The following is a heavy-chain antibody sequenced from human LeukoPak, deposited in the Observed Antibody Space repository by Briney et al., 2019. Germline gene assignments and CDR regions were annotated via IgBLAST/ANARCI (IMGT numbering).Heavy chain of an antibody. CDR1: GFTFSSYS. J-gene: IGHJ4*02. D-gene: IGHD3-22*01. CDR3: AKGHYFDSDGYVYYFDQ. Sequence: SGGSLRLSCAASGFTFSSYSMNWVRQPPGKGLEWVSAISGTGEVTYYADSLKGRLTISRDNSKNTLYLQMNSLRAEDTAIYYCAKGHYFDSDGYVYYFDQWGQGTLVTVSS. CDR2: ISGTGEVT. V-gene: IGHV3-23*01.